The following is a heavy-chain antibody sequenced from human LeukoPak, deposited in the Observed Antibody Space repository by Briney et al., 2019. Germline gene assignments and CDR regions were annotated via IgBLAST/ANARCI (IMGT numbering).Heavy chain of an antibody. J-gene: IGHJ6*02. CDR2: IYDSGST. V-gene: IGHV4-31*03. CDR1: GGSISSGGSY. CDR3: ARDYYYGMDV. Sequence: SQTLSLTCTVSGGSISSGGSYWSWIRQHPGKGLEWIGYIYDSGSTYYNPSLKSRVTISVDTSKNQFSLKLSSVTAADTAVYYCARDYYYGMDVWGQGTTVTVSS.